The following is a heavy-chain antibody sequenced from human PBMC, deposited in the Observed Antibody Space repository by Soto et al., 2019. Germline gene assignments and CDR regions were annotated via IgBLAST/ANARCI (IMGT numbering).Heavy chain of an antibody. CDR3: ARSSLPLIRYCSL. J-gene: IGHJ3*01. CDR1: GGSFSGYY. CDR2: INHSGST. V-gene: IGHV4-34*01. Sequence: SETLSLTCAVYGGSFSGYYWSWIRQPPGKGLEWIGEINHSGSTNYNPSLKSRVTISVDTSKNQFSLKLSSVTAADTAVYYCARSSLPLIRYCSLWGQGTMVTVSS. D-gene: IGHD2-15*01.